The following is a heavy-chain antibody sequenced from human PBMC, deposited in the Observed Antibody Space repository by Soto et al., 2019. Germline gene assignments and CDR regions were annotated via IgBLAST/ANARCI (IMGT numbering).Heavy chain of an antibody. CDR3: ARDRKSFSDSDYDFWSGHYFDY. V-gene: IGHV3-7*05. J-gene: IGHJ4*02. D-gene: IGHD3-3*01. CDR1: GFTFSSYW. Sequence: EVQLVESGGGLVQPGGSLRLSCAASGFTFSSYWMSWVRQAPGKGLEWVANIKQDGSEKYYVDSVKGRFTISRDNAKNPLYLHMNSRRAEDTAVYYCARDRKSFSDSDYDFWSGHYFDYWGQGTLVTVS. CDR2: IKQDGSEK.